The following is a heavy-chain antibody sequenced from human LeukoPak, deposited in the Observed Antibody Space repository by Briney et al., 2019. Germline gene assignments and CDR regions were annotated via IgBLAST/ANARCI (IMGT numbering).Heavy chain of an antibody. CDR1: DGPMRTYN. J-gene: IGHJ4*02. Sequence: PSETLSLTCTVSDGPMRTYNWNWIRQPPGKGLEWIGYIYYSGSTNYNPSLKSRVTISVDTSKHQFSLKLSSVTAADTAVYYCARIGHEDYYFDYWGQGTLVTVSS. CDR3: ARIGHEDYYFDY. V-gene: IGHV4-59*01. CDR2: IYYSGST.